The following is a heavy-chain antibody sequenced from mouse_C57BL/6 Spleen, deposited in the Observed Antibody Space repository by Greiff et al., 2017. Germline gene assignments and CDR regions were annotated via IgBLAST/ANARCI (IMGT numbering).Heavy chain of an antibody. CDR1: GFSLTSYG. CDR2: IWGDGST. CDR3: ASNYDIYAIDY. V-gene: IGHV2-3*01. D-gene: IGHD2-4*01. J-gene: IGHJ4*01. Sequence: QVQLQQSGPGLVAPSQSLSITCTVSGFSLTSYGVSWVRQPPGKGLEWLGVIWGDGSTNYHSALISRLSISQDNSKSQVVLKLNSLQTDDTSTYYCASNYDIYAIDYWGQGTSVTVSS.